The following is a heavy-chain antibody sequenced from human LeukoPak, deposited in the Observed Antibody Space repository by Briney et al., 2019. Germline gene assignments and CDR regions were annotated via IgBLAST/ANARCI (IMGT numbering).Heavy chain of an antibody. V-gene: IGHV4-61*01. D-gene: IGHD6-13*01. J-gene: IGHJ5*02. Sequence: SETPSLTCTVSGGSVSSGSYYWSWIRQPPGKGLEWIGYIYYSGTTNYNPSLKSRVTMSVDMSKNQFSLKLSSVTAADTAVYYCARRSSSWKNWFDPWGQGTLVTVSS. CDR1: GGSVSSGSYY. CDR3: ARRSSSWKNWFDP. CDR2: IYYSGTT.